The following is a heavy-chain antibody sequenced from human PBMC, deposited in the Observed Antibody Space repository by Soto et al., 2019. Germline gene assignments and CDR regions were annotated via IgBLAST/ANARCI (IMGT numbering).Heavy chain of an antibody. CDR1: GFTFSIYA. D-gene: IGHD3-22*01. CDR3: ATGANFYYDTSRY. J-gene: IGHJ4*02. Sequence: GGSLRLSCAAPGFTFSIYALDWVRQVPGKGLEWVAVMSPNGNNQYYADSVKGRFTISRGTSKSTLYLQMTSLRPDDTAVYYCATGANFYYDTSRYWGQGTLVTVSS. CDR2: MSPNGNNQ. V-gene: IGHV3-30-3*01.